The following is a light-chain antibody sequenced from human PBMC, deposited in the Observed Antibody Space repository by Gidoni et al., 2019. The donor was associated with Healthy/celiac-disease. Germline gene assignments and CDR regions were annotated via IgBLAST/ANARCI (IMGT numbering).Light chain of an antibody. CDR3: QSADSSGTRWV. V-gene: IGLV3-25*03. J-gene: IGLJ3*02. CDR2: QDS. Sequence: SYELTQPPSVSVSPGQTARSTCSGDALPKQYAYWYQQKPGQAPVLVIFQDSERPSGIPERFSGSSSGTTVTLTISGVQAEDEAAYYCQSADSSGTRWVFGGGTKLTVL. CDR1: ALPKQY.